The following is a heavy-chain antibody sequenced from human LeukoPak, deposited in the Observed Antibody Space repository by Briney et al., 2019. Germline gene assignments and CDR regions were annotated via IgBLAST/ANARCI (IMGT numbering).Heavy chain of an antibody. Sequence: PGGSLRLSCAASGFTFSLYSMNWVRQAPGKGLEWVSYISSSSSTIYYADSVKGRFTIFRDNAKNSLYLQMNSLRAEDTAVYYCASHYYGSGSYSPWNWFDPWGQGTLVTVSS. D-gene: IGHD3-10*01. V-gene: IGHV3-48*01. CDR3: ASHYYGSGSYSPWNWFDP. CDR1: GFTFSLYS. CDR2: ISSSSSTI. J-gene: IGHJ5*02.